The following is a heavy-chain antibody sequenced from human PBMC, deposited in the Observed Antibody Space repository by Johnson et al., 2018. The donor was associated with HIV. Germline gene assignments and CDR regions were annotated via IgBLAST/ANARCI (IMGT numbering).Heavy chain of an antibody. CDR3: AKYIGATLDAFDI. J-gene: IGHJ3*02. V-gene: IGHV3-11*01. Sequence: QVQLVESGGGLVKPGGSLRLSCATSGFTLSDYNMNWIRQAPGKGLEWISYISRSGTTIYYADSVKGRFIISRDNSKNTLYLQMNSLRAEDTAIYYCAKYIGATLDAFDIWGQGTMVTVSS. D-gene: IGHD3-10*01. CDR2: ISRSGTTI. CDR1: GFTLSDYN.